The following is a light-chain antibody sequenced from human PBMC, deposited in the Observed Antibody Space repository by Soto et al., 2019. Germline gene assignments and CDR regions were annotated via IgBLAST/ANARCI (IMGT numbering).Light chain of an antibody. V-gene: IGKV3-20*01. J-gene: IGKJ4*01. Sequence: VVMTQSPATVSVSPWEIATLSCMASQTVRNNYLAWYQQKPGQAPRLLIYDASSRATGIPDRFSGGGSGTDFTLTISRLEPEDFAVYYCQQFSSHPLTFGGGTKVDIK. CDR3: QQFSSHPLT. CDR1: QTVRNNY. CDR2: DAS.